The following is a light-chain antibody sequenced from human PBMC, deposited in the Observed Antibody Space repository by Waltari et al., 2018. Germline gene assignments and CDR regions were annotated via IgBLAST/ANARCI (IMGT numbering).Light chain of an antibody. V-gene: IGKV3-15*01. Sequence: EIVMTQSPPTLSVSPGERATLSCRASQSIARNLAWYQQKPGQAPRLLMYGASTRATGIPARFSGSGSGTDFTLTISSLQSEDSAVYYCQQYNSWRTVGQGTKLEIK. CDR3: QQYNSWRT. CDR2: GAS. J-gene: IGKJ2*01. CDR1: QSIARN.